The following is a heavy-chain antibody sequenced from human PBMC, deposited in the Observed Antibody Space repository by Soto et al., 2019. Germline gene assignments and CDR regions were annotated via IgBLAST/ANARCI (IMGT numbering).Heavy chain of an antibody. CDR2: VYNSGST. V-gene: IGHV4-59*01. J-gene: IGHJ4*02. Sequence: SETLSLTCTVSGGSISSNYWTWIRQPPVNGLEWIGYVYNSGSTNYNPSLKSRVTISEDTSKSQFSLKVNSMTAADTAVYYCARYRREAVAGYTLDNWGQGILVTVSS. CDR3: ARYRREAVAGYTLDN. CDR1: GGSISSNY. D-gene: IGHD1-1*01.